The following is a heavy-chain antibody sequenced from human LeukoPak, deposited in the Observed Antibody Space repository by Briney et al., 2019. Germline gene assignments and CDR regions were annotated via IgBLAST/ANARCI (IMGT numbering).Heavy chain of an antibody. CDR2: INSDGSST. Sequence: GGSLRLSCAASGFTFSSYWMHWVRQAPGKGLVWVSRINSDGSSTSYADSVKGQFTISRDNAKNTLYLQMNSLRAEDTAVYYCARGGYSYGYIDYWGQGTLVTVSS. CDR1: GFTFSSYW. J-gene: IGHJ4*02. V-gene: IGHV3-74*01. D-gene: IGHD5-18*01. CDR3: ARGGYSYGYIDY.